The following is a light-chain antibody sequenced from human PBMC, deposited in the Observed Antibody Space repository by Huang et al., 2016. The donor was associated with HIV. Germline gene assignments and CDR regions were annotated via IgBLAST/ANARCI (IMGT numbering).Light chain of an antibody. V-gene: IGKV1-39*01. J-gene: IGKJ2*01. CDR1: QSISSY. Sequence: DIQMTQSPSSLSASVGDRVTITGRASQSISSYLNWYQQKQGKAPKLLIYAASSLQSGVPSRFSGSGSGTDFTLTISSLQPEDFATYYCQQSYSTLRYTFGQGTKLEIK. CDR2: AAS. CDR3: QQSYSTLRYT.